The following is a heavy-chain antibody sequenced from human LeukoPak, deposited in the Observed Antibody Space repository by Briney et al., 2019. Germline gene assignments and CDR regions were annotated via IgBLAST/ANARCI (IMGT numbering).Heavy chain of an antibody. CDR1: GGSISSYY. CDR2: IYYSGST. CDR3: ARVTGLAAAES. J-gene: IGHJ4*02. V-gene: IGHV4-59*01. D-gene: IGHD6-13*01. Sequence: LETLSLTCTVSGGSISSYYWSWIRQPPGKGLEWIGYIYYSGSTNYNPSLKSRVTISVDTSKNQFSLKLSSVTAADTAVYYCARVTGLAAAESWGQGTLVTVSS.